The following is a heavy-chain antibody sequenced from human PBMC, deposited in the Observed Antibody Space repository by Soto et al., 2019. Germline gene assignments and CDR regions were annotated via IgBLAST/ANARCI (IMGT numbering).Heavy chain of an antibody. V-gene: IGHV3-21*01. D-gene: IGHD3-9*01. CDR2: ISSSSSYI. CDR3: ARAKGFDWLLPYYGMDV. Sequence: EVQLVESGGGLVKPGGSLRLSCAASGFTFSSYSMNWVRQAPGKGLEWVSSISSSSSYIYYADSVKGRFTISRDNAKNSLYLQMNSLRAEDTAVYYCARAKGFDWLLPYYGMDVWGQGTTVTVSS. J-gene: IGHJ6*02. CDR1: GFTFSSYS.